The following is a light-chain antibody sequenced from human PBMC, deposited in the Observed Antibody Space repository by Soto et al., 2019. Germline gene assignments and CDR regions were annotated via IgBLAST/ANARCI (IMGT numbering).Light chain of an antibody. CDR1: QGISSA. CDR3: QQFNNYPIT. Sequence: GDRVTLTCRASQGISSALAWYQQKPGKAPKLLIYDASSLESGVPSRFSGSGSGTDFTLTISSLQPEDFATYYCQQFNNYPITFGQGPRLEIK. CDR2: DAS. J-gene: IGKJ5*01. V-gene: IGKV1D-13*01.